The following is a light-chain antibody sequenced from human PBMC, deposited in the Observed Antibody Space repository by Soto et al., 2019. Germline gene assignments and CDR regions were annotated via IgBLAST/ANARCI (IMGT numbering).Light chain of an antibody. V-gene: IGKV3-15*01. CDR3: QQYNNWPWT. CDR2: GAS. CDR1: QSLSDT. Sequence: IQMTQSPATLSVSPWGRATLSCRASQSLSDTLAWYQQKPGQAPRLLIYGASTRAPGFPARFSGSGSGTDFTLTISSLQSEDFGVYYCQQYNNWPWTFGQGTKVDIK. J-gene: IGKJ1*01.